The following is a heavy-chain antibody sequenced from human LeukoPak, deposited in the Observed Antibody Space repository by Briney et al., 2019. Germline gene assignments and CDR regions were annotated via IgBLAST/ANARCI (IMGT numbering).Heavy chain of an antibody. CDR3: ASTGYYYDSGGYYYASYFDY. J-gene: IGHJ4*02. Sequence: PSETLSLTCTVSGGSISSYYWSWVRQPPGKGLEWIGCIYYSGSTNYNPSLKSRVTISVDTSKNQFSLKLSSVTAADTAVYYCASTGYYYDSGGYYYASYFDYWGQGTLVTVSS. CDR2: IYYSGST. CDR1: GGSISSYY. V-gene: IGHV4-59*01. D-gene: IGHD3-22*01.